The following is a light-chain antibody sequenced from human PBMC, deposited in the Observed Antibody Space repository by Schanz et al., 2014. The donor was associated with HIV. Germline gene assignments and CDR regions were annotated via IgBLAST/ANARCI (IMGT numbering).Light chain of an antibody. J-gene: IGLJ3*02. CDR2: EVI. Sequence: QSSLTQPPSASGSPGQSVTISCTGTSSDVGGYNYVSWYQQHPGKAPKVMIYEVIKRPSGVPDRFSGSKSGNTASLTVTGLQAEDEADYYCSSYTSSSTWVFGGGTKLTVL. CDR3: SSYTSSSTWV. V-gene: IGLV2-8*01. CDR1: SSDVGGYNY.